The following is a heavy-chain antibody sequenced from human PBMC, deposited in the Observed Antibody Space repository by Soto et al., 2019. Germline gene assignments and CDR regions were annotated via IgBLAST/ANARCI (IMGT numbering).Heavy chain of an antibody. CDR2: ISAYNGNT. CDR1: GYTFTSYG. D-gene: IGHD3-3*01. CDR3: ARADFWSGYLRTWFDP. V-gene: IGHV1-18*04. J-gene: IGHJ5*02. Sequence: XSVKVSCKASGYTFTSYGISWVRQDPGQGLEWMGWISAYNGNTNYAQKLQGRVTMTTDTSTSTAYMELRSLRSDDTAVYYCARADFWSGYLRTWFDPWGQGTLVTVSS.